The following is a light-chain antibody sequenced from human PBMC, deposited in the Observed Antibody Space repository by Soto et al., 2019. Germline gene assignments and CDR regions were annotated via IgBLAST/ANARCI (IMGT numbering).Light chain of an antibody. CDR1: SSDVGGYDY. CDR2: EVS. CDR3: SSYTRSSTLVV. J-gene: IGLJ3*02. Sequence: QSALTQPASVSGSPGQSITISCTGTSSDVGGYDYVSWYRQYPGKSPKLMIYEVSHRPSGVSNRFSGSKSGNTASLIISGLQAEDEADYYCSSYTRSSTLVVFGGGTKRTVL. V-gene: IGLV2-14*01.